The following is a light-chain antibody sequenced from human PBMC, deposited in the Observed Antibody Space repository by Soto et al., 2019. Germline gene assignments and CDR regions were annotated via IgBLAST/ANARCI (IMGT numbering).Light chain of an antibody. Sequence: QSALTQPPSGPGFPGQSITISCTGTSSDVGGYNYASWYQQHPGKAPKLMIYEVSNRPSGVSNRFSGSKSGNTASLTISGLQAEDEADYYCSSYTSSSTRVFGTGTKVTVL. J-gene: IGLJ1*01. CDR3: SSYTSSSTRV. CDR2: EVS. V-gene: IGLV2-14*01. CDR1: SSDVGGYNY.